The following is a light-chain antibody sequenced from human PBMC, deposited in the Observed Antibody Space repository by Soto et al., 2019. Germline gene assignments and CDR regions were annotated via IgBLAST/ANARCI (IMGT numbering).Light chain of an antibody. Sequence: EIVMTQSPATLPVSPGERATLSCRASQSVSSNLAWYQQIPGQAPRFLIYGASTRATGIPDRFSGSGSGTDFTLTISRLEPEDFAVYYCQQYGSSPFFGGGTKVDIK. CDR2: GAS. CDR1: QSVSSN. V-gene: IGKV3-20*01. CDR3: QQYGSSPF. J-gene: IGKJ4*01.